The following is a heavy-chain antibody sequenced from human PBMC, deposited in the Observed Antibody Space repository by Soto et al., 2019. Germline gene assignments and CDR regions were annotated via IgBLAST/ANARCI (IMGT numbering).Heavy chain of an antibody. CDR1: GGSIGSGGYY. CDR2: IYHSGTT. J-gene: IGHJ6*02. V-gene: IGHV4-31*03. D-gene: IGHD5-12*01. CDR3: ARDHIVAPANGMDV. Sequence: QVQLQESAPGLVKPSQTLSLTCTVSGGSIGSGGYYWSWIRQLPGKGLEWIGYIYHSGTTYYNPSLKSRLTMSVDTSNNQFSLKLSSVTAADTAVYYCARDHIVAPANGMDVWGQGTTVTVSS.